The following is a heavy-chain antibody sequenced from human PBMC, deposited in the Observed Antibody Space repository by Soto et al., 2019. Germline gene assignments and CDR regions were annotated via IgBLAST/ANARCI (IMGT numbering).Heavy chain of an antibody. J-gene: IGHJ5*02. D-gene: IGHD2-8*01. CDR2: INYSATT. V-gene: IGHV4-59*02. CDR1: GGSVTTY. Sequence: QVQLQESGPGLVKASETLSLTCPVSGGSVTTYWGWIRQPPGKGLEGIGYINYSATTKYNSSIKSRVTISVDTSKTQVSLSLRSVTAADTAVYYCAASYCSDGVSCNWFDPWGQGILVIVSS. CDR3: AASYCSDGVSCNWFDP.